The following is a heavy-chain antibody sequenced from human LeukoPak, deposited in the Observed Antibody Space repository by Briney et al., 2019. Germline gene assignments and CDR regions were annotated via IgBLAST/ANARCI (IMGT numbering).Heavy chain of an antibody. D-gene: IGHD3-3*01. J-gene: IGHJ4*02. CDR2: INPNSGGT. V-gene: IGHV1-2*02. Sequence: ASVKVSCKASGYTFTGYYMHWVRQAPGQGLEWMGWINPNSGGTNYAQKFQGRVTMTRDTSISTAYMELSRLRSDDTAVYYCARVGAGTLAYYDFWSGFFYWGQGTLVTVSS. CDR3: ARVGAGTLAYYDFWSGFFY. CDR1: GYTFTGYY.